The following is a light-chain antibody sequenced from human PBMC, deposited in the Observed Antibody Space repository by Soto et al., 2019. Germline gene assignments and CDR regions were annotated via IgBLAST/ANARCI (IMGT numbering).Light chain of an antibody. CDR1: QGISSA. J-gene: IGKJ4*01. CDR2: DAS. Sequence: AIQLTQSPSSLSASVGDRVTITCLASQGISSALAWYQQKPGKAPKLLIYDASSLESGVPSRFSGSGSGTEFTHTISSLQPEDFATSYCQQFNSYPLTFGGGTKVEIK. V-gene: IGKV1-13*02. CDR3: QQFNSYPLT.